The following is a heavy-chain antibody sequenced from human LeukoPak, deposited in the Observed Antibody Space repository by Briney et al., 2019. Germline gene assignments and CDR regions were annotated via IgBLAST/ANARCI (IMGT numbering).Heavy chain of an antibody. CDR2: INSDGSST. CDR1: SFTFSHYW. D-gene: IGHD5-18*01. J-gene: IGHJ4*02. V-gene: IGHV3-74*01. Sequence: GWSLTLSCAASSFTFSHYWMHWVRPGPGKGLAGVSRINSDGSSTTYADPVKGRFTISRDNAKNTLYLQMNSLRAEDTAVYYCARVVDTHFDYWGEGTLVTVSS. CDR3: ARVVDTHFDY.